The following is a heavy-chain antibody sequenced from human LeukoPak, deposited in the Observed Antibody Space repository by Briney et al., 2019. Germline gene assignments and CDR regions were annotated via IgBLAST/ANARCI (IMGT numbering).Heavy chain of an antibody. CDR2: IKQDGSEK. V-gene: IGHV3-7*01. CDR1: GFTFSSYW. J-gene: IGHJ4*02. D-gene: IGHD5-24*01. CDR3: ARDRGNGFNSYFFDY. Sequence: PGGSLRLSCAASGFTFSSYWMSWVRQAPGKGLEWVANIKQDGSEKYSVDSVKGRFTISRDNAKNSLFLQMNSLRAEDTALYYCARDRGNGFNSYFFDYWGQGTLVTVSS.